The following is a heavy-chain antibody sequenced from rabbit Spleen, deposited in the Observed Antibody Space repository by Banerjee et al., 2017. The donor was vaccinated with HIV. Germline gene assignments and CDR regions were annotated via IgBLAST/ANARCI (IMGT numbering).Heavy chain of an antibody. V-gene: IGHV1S45*01. CDR2: INAATGKP. D-gene: IGHD8-1*01. CDR3: ARDTGSSFSSYGMDL. J-gene: IGHJ6*01. Sequence: QEQLVESRGGLVTPGGSLTLTCKASGLPFSEKAVMCWVRQAPGKGLTWIACINAATGKPVYASWAKGRFTISKTSSTTVTLQRTSLTAADTATYFCARDTGSSFSSYGMDLWGQGTLVTVS. CDR1: GLPFSEKAV.